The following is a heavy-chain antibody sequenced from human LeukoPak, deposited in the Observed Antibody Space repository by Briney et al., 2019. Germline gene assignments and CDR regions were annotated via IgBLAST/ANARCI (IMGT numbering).Heavy chain of an antibody. CDR1: GYTFTGYY. CDR2: INPNSGGT. CDR3: ARARSRKRGVTYYMDV. Sequence: ASVKVSCKASGYTFTGYYMHWVRQAPGQGLEWMGWINPNSGGTNYAQKFQGRVTMTRDTSISTAYMELSRLRSEDTAVYYCARARSRKRGVTYYMDVWGKGTTVTVSS. D-gene: IGHD3-10*01. J-gene: IGHJ6*03. V-gene: IGHV1-2*02.